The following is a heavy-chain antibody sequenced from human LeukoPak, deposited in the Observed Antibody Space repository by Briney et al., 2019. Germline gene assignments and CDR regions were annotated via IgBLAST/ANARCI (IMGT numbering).Heavy chain of an antibody. J-gene: IGHJ4*02. CDR2: IYYSGST. Sequence: SETLSLTCTVSGGSISSYYWSWIRQPPGKGLEWIGYIYYSGSTNYNPSLKSRVTMSVDTSRNQFSLKLSSVTAADTAVYYCVREREQRDKRQYATGYDYWGQGTLVTVSS. CDR1: GGSISSYY. D-gene: IGHD2-2*01. CDR3: VREREQRDKRQYATGYDY. V-gene: IGHV4-59*12.